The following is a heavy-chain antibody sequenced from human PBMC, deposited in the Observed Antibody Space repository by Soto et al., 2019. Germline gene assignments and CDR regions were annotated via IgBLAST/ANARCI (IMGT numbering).Heavy chain of an antibody. CDR3: ARVSAGRGENWFDP. D-gene: IGHD3-16*01. CDR2: IYTSGST. J-gene: IGHJ5*02. Sequence: KTSETLSLTCTVSGGSISSYYWSWIRQPAGKGLEWIGRIYTSGSTNYNPSLKSRVTMSVDTSKNQFSLKLSSVTAADTAVYYCARVSAGRGENWFDPWGQGTLVTVSS. CDR1: GGSISSYY. V-gene: IGHV4-4*07.